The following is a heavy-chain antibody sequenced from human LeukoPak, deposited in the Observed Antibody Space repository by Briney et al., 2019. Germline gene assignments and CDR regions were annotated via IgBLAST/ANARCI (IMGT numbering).Heavy chain of an antibody. CDR3: ARDNGGYCSSTSHNGCVTSEDGDDY. J-gene: IGHJ4*02. CDR1: GGTFSSYA. Sequence: GASVKVSCKASGGTFSSYAISWVRQAPGQGLEWMGGIIPIFGTANYAQKFQGRVTITADESTSTAYMELSSLRSEDTAVYYCARDNGGYCSSTSHNGCVTSEDGDDYWGQGTLVTVSS. CDR2: IIPIFGTA. V-gene: IGHV1-69*13. D-gene: IGHD2-2*01.